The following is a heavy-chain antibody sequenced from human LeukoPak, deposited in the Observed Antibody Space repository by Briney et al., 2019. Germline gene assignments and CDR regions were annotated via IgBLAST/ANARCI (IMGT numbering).Heavy chain of an antibody. J-gene: IGHJ1*01. CDR2: ISYDGSNK. CDR1: GFTFSSYA. V-gene: IGHV3-30*04. Sequence: GGSLRLSCAASGFTFSSYAMHWVRQAPGKGLEWVAVISYDGSNKYYADSVKGRFTISRDNSKNTLYLQMNSLRAEDTAVYYCAREGPLGDFWSGYYKAEYFQHWGQGTLVTVSS. D-gene: IGHD3-3*01. CDR3: AREGPLGDFWSGYYKAEYFQH.